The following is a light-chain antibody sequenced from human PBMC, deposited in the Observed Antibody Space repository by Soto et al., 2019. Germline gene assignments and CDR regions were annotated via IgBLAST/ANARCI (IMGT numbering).Light chain of an antibody. CDR3: ADANTFPFT. CDR2: AAS. CDR1: QHISSW. J-gene: IGKJ3*01. V-gene: IGKV1-12*02. Sequence: DIQMTQSPSSVSASVGDRVTFTCRASQHISSWLAWYQQKPGKATKLLIAAASILQSGVPSRFSGSGYGTEFTLTISSLQPADFATYFGADANTFPFTFGPGTRLDIK.